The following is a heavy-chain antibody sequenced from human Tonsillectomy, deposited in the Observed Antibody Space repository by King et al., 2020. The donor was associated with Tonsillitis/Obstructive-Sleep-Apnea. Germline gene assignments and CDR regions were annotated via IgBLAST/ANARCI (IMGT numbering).Heavy chain of an antibody. D-gene: IGHD1-26*01. Sequence: QLQESGPGLLKPSETLSLTCTVSGGSISSYYWSWIRQPPGKGLEWIGYIYYSGSTNYNPSLKSRVTISVDTSKNQFSLKLSSVTAADTAVYYCARHGGVGDTFDIWGQGTMVTVSS. J-gene: IGHJ3*02. CDR2: IYYSGST. V-gene: IGHV4-59*08. CDR1: GGSISSYY. CDR3: ARHGGVGDTFDI.